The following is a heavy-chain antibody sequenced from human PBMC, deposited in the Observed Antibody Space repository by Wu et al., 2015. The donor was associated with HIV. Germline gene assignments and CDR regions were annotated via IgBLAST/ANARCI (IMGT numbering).Heavy chain of an antibody. CDR1: GGTFSSYS. V-gene: IGHV1-69*13. Sequence: QVQLVQSGAEVKKPGSSVKVSCKASGGTFSSYSISWVRQAPGQGLEWMGRIIPMYGTTNYAQKFQGRFTITADESTSTAYMELRSLRSDDTAVYYCARNTYYDILTGYVDYYYYYMDVWGKGTTVTVSS. CDR2: IIPMYGTT. J-gene: IGHJ6*03. D-gene: IGHD3-9*01. CDR3: ARNTYYDILTGYVDYYYYYMDV.